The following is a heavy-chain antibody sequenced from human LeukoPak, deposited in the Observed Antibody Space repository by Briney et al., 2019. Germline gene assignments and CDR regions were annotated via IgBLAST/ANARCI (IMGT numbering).Heavy chain of an antibody. V-gene: IGHV4-59*01. CDR1: GGSISNYY. J-gene: IGHJ4*02. CDR2: IYYSGTT. CDR3: AGYFSGKTLDQ. Sequence: KASETLSLTCTVSGGSISNYYWSWIRQPPGKGLEWIGYIYYSGTTNYNPSLKSRVTMSVDTSKNHFSPNLSSVTAADTAVYYCAGYFSGKTLDQWGQGTLVTVSS. D-gene: IGHD1-1*01.